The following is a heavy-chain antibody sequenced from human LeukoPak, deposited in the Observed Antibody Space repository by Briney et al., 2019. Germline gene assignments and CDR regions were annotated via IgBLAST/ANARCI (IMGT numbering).Heavy chain of an antibody. V-gene: IGHV1-2*02. CDR1: GYTFTGYY. J-gene: IGHJ4*02. CDR2: INPNSGGT. Sequence: ASVKVSCKASGYTFTGYYMHWVRQAPGQGLEWMGWINPNSGGTNYAQKFQGRVTMTRDTSISTAYMELSRLRSDDTAVYYCARVKEQQRPRPSRYFDYWGQGTLVTVSS. CDR3: ARVKEQQRPRPSRYFDY. D-gene: IGHD6-13*01.